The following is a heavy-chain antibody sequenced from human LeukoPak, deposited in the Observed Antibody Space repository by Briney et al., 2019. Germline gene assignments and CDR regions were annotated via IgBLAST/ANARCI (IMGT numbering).Heavy chain of an antibody. D-gene: IGHD3-10*01. CDR1: RFTFSSYA. J-gene: IGHJ4*02. CDR3: AKGDSTTLLRPYYFDY. Sequence: GGSLRISCAASRFTFSSYAMSWVRQAPGKGLEWVSDISSSGGSTYYADSVKGRFTISRDNSKNTLYLQMNSLRAEDTAVYYCAKGDSTTLLRPYYFDYWGQGTLVTVSS. CDR2: ISSSGGST. V-gene: IGHV3-23*01.